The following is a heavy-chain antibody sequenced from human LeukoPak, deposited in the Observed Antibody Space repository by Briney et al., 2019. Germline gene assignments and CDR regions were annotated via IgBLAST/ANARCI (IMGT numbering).Heavy chain of an antibody. CDR3: ARDAQRGFDYSNSLQY. D-gene: IGHD4-11*01. V-gene: IGHV3-33*08. CDR2: IWSDGTEK. CDR1: GFTYNHYA. J-gene: IGHJ4*02. Sequence: PGRTLRLSCTASGFTYNHYAMHWVRQPPGKGLEWVAVIWSDGTEKYYADPVKGRFTVSRDDSRNTLYLQMNSLRGEDTAVYYCARDAQRGFDYSNSLQYWGQGTLVTVSS.